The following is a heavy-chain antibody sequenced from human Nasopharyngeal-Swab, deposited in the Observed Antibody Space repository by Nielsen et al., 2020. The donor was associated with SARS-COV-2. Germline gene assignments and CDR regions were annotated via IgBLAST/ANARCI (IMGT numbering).Heavy chain of an antibody. V-gene: IGHV4-61*01. CDR2: IYYSGST. J-gene: IGHJ6*02. Sequence: SETLSLTCTVSGGSVSSGSYYWSWIRQPPGKGLEWIGYIYYSGSTNYNPSVKSRVTISVDTSKNQFSLKLSSVTAADTAVYYCARGGTGTTAYYYGMDVWGQGTTVTVSS. D-gene: IGHD1-7*01. CDR3: ARGGTGTTAYYYGMDV. CDR1: GGSVSSGSYY.